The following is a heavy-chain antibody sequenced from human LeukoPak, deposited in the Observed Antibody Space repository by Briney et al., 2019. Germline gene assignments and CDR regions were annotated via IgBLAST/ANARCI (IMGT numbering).Heavy chain of an antibody. D-gene: IGHD7-27*01. CDR2: INPNSGGT. CDR1: GYTFTGYY. J-gene: IGHJ4*02. Sequence: WASVKVSCKASGYTFTGYYMHWVRQAPGQGLELMGWINPNSGGTNYAQKFQGRVTMTRDTSISTAYMELSRLRSDDTAVYYCARGQLTGGSLFDYWGQGTLVTVSS. CDR3: ARGQLTGGSLFDY. V-gene: IGHV1-2*02.